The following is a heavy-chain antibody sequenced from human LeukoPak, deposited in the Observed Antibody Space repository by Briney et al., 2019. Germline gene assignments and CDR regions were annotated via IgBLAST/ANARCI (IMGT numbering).Heavy chain of an antibody. CDR2: ISSSSSYM. Sequence: PGGSLRLSCAASGFNFSTYSMNWVRQAPGKGLEWVSSISSSSSYMYYADSVKGRFTISRDNAKNSLYLRMNSLRAEDKAVYYCARCGGDCYFNYYGLDVWGQGTTVTVSS. D-gene: IGHD2-21*02. CDR3: ARCGGDCYFNYYGLDV. V-gene: IGHV3-21*01. J-gene: IGHJ6*02. CDR1: GFNFSTYS.